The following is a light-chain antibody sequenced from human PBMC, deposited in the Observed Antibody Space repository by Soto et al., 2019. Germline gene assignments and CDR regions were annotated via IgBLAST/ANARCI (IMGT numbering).Light chain of an antibody. CDR2: KAS. V-gene: IGKV1-5*03. CDR3: QQYNSFYLT. Sequence: DIQMTQSPSTLSASVGDRVTITCRASQTIHTWLAWYQQKPGKAPNLLIYKASSLESGVPSRFSGSGSGTEFTLTISSLQVDYFATYYCQQYNSFYLTFGGGTKVEIK. J-gene: IGKJ4*01. CDR1: QTIHTW.